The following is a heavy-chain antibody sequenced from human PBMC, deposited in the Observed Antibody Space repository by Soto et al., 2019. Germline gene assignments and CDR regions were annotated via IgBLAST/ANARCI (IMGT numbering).Heavy chain of an antibody. D-gene: IGHD3-16*02. CDR2: IYPGDSDT. Sequence: PGESLKISCKGSGYSFTSYWIGWVRQMPGKGLEWMGIIYPGDSDTRYSPSFQGQVTISADKSISTAYLQWSSLKASDTAMYYCARRGYDYVWGSYRSDAFDIWGQGTMVTVSS. CDR1: GYSFTSYW. CDR3: ARRGYDYVWGSYRSDAFDI. J-gene: IGHJ3*02. V-gene: IGHV5-51*01.